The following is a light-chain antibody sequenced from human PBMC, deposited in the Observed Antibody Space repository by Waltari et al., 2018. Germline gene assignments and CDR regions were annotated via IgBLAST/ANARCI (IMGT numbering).Light chain of an antibody. J-gene: IGLJ3*02. CDR3: AAWDDSLSGRV. CDR1: RSNIGKNY. CDR2: RNN. Sequence: QSVLTQPPPASGTPGQRVTISCSGSRSNIGKNYVYWYQQLPGTAPKLLIYRNNQRPSGVPDRFSGSKSGTSASLAISGLRSEDEADYYCAAWDDSLSGRVFGGGTKVTVL. V-gene: IGLV1-47*01.